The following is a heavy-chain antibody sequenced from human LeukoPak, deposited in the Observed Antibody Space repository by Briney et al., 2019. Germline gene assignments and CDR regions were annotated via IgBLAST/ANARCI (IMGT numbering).Heavy chain of an antibody. CDR3: ARYYDSSGYYYWDY. CDR1: GFTFSSYG. Sequence: GSLRLSCAASGFTFSSYGMHWVRQAPGKGLEWVAVISYDGSNKYYADSVKGRFTISRGNSKNTLYLQMNSLRAEDTAVFYCARYYDSSGYYYWDYWGQGTLVTVSS. V-gene: IGHV3-30*03. D-gene: IGHD3-22*01. J-gene: IGHJ4*02. CDR2: ISYDGSNK.